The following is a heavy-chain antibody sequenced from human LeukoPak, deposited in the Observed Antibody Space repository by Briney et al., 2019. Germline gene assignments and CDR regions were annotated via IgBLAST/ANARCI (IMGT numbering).Heavy chain of an antibody. CDR3: ARRSWTRAFDY. CDR1: GGSISSYY. D-gene: IGHD6-13*01. J-gene: IGHJ4*02. Sequence: SETLSLTCTVSGGSISSYYWSWIRQPPGKGLEWIGYIYYSGSTNYYAALERRVIISVDTSKNHFSQKLSSGTAADTAVDYCARRSWTRAFDYWGQGTLVTVSS. V-gene: IGHV4-59*01. CDR2: IYYSGST.